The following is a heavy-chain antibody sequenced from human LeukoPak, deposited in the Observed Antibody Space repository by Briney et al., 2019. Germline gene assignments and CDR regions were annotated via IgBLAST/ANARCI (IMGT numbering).Heavy chain of an antibody. CDR1: GGSFSGYY. CDR3: ARGGLMVYAVRVQNDAFDI. V-gene: IGHV4-34*01. CDR2: INPSGST. J-gene: IGHJ3*02. D-gene: IGHD2-8*01. Sequence: TSETLSLTCAVYGGSFSGYYWSWIRQPPGKGLEWIGEINPSGSTNYNPSLKSRVTISVDTSKNQFSLKLSSVTAADTAVYYCARGGLMVYAVRVQNDAFDIWGQGTMVTVSS.